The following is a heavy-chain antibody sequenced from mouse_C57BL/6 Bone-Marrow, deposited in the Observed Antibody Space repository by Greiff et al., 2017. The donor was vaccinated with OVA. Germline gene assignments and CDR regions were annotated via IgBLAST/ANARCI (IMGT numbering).Heavy chain of an antibody. J-gene: IGHJ4*01. CDR1: GFTFSDYY. V-gene: IGHV5-12*01. Sequence: EVQGVESGGGLVQPGGSLKLSCAASGFTFSDYYMYWVRQTPEKRLEWVAYISNGGGSTYYPDTVKGRFTISRDNAKNTLYLQMSRLKSEDTAMYYCARRDYYGSSYLYAMDYWGQGTSVTVSS. D-gene: IGHD1-1*01. CDR3: ARRDYYGSSYLYAMDY. CDR2: ISNGGGST.